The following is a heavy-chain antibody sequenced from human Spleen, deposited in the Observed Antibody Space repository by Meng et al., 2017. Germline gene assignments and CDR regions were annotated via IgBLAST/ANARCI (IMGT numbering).Heavy chain of an antibody. CDR1: GFTFSSYW. CDR3: AREEGISSSWFEYYYYGMDV. D-gene: IGHD6-13*01. V-gene: IGHV3-7*01. CDR2: IKQDGSEK. J-gene: IGHJ6*02. Sequence: GESLKISCAASGFTFSSYWMSWVRQAPGKGLEWVANIKQDGSEKYYVDSVKGRFTISRDNAKNSLYLQMNNLRAEDTAVYYCAREEGISSSWFEYYYYGMDVWGQGTTVTVSS.